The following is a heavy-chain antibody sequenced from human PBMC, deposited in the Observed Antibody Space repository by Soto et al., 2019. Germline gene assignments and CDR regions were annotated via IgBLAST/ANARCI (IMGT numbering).Heavy chain of an antibody. Sequence: EVQLVESGGGLVQPGGSLRLSCAASGFTVSTKYMSWVRQAPGKGLEWVSVIYRGGSTFYADSVRGRFTISRDNSKNTVNLQMNSLSAEDTAVYYCARDPWAADYWGQGTLVTVSS. CDR2: IYRGGST. D-gene: IGHD3-16*01. CDR1: GFTVSTKY. J-gene: IGHJ4*02. CDR3: ARDPWAADY. V-gene: IGHV3-66*01.